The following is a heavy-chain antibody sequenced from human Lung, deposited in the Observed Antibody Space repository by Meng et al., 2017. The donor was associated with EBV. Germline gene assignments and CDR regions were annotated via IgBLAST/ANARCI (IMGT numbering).Heavy chain of an antibody. CDR3: TRRRWFSDYFDY. CDR1: GYNFTSFY. J-gene: IGHJ4*02. D-gene: IGHD4-23*01. V-gene: IGHV1-2*04. CDR2: INPKTGAT. Sequence: QVQLVQSGAEVKKPGASGKVSCMASGYNFTSFYTHWVRQAPGQGLEWMGWINPKTGATKYAQKFQGWVTMTRDTSISTAYMEVSGLKSDDTAVYYCTRRRWFSDYFDYWGQGTLVTVSS.